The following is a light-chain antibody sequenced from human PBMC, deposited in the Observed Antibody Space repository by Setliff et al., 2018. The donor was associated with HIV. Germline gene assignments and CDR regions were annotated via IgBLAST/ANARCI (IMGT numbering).Light chain of an antibody. CDR3: ATWDDSLSGLV. V-gene: IGLV1-44*01. CDR2: RSN. J-gene: IGLJ2*01. CDR1: SSNIGSNT. Sequence: QSVLTQPPSASGTPGQRVTISCSGSSSNIGSNTVNWYQQLPGRAPKLVIYRSNQRPSGVPDRFSGSKSGTSASLAISGLQSEDEAHYYCATWDDSLSGLVVGGGTK.